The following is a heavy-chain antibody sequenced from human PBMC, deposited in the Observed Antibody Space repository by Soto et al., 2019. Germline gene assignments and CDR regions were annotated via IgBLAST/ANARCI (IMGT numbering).Heavy chain of an antibody. Sequence: EVQLVETGGGLVRPGGPLRLSCAASGFTFRSHWRSWVRQAPGKGLEWVANIRQDGNEEQYLDSVKGRFTLSRDNAKNLLYLQMNGLRVEDTAVYYCAKAEGYSFDIRGQGTMVTVSS. CDR1: GFTFRSHW. D-gene: IGHD1-1*01. CDR3: AKAEGYSFDI. CDR2: IRQDGNEE. J-gene: IGHJ3*02. V-gene: IGHV3-7*01.